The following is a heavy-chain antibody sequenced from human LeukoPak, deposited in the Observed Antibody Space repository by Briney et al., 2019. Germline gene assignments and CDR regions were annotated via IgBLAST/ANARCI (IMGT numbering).Heavy chain of an antibody. D-gene: IGHD6-13*01. Sequence: GESLRISCRGSGYSFTSYWTSWVRQMPGKGLEWMGRIDPSDSYTTYSPSFQGHVTISADKSISTAYLQWSSLKASDTAMYYCARGAAAADFDYWGQGTLVTVSS. CDR2: IDPSDSYT. J-gene: IGHJ4*02. CDR1: GYSFTSYW. V-gene: IGHV5-10-1*01. CDR3: ARGAAAADFDY.